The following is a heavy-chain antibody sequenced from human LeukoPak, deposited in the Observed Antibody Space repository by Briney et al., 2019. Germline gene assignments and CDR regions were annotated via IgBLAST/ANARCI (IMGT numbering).Heavy chain of an antibody. Sequence: GGSLRLSCAASGFTFDDYAMHWVRQAPGKGLEWVSGISWNSGRIGYADSVKGRFTISRDNAKNSLYLQMNSLRAEDTALYYCAKDWSSWYEEGYFDYWGQGTLVTVSS. V-gene: IGHV3-9*01. CDR1: GFTFDDYA. CDR2: ISWNSGRI. CDR3: AKDWSSWYEEGYFDY. J-gene: IGHJ4*02. D-gene: IGHD6-13*01.